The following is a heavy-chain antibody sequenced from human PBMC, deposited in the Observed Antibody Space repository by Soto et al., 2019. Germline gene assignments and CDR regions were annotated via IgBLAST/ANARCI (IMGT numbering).Heavy chain of an antibody. J-gene: IGHJ5*02. V-gene: IGHV1-69*13. CDR1: GGTFSSYA. Sequence: ASVKVSCKASGGTFSSYAISWVRQAPGQGLEWMGGIIPIFGTANYAQKFQGRVTITADESTSTAYMELSSLRSEDTAVYYCARYSDYYDSMVYPPTWFDPWGQGTLVTVS. CDR3: ARYSDYYDSMVYPPTWFDP. CDR2: IIPIFGTA. D-gene: IGHD3-22*01.